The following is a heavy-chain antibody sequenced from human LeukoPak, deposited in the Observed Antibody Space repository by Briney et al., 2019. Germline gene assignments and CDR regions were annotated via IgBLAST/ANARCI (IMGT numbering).Heavy chain of an antibody. Sequence: SVTVSCKASGGSFISYAISWVRQAPGQGLEWMGRIIPILTEADYAQKFQGRGTITAGKFKTTVYMEMSSLRSEDMAVYYCARGIRGVPPDYYYYGMDVWGQGTTVTVSS. D-gene: IGHD3-10*01. V-gene: IGHV1-69*04. CDR2: IIPILTEA. CDR1: GGSFISYA. J-gene: IGHJ6*02. CDR3: ARGIRGVPPDYYYYGMDV.